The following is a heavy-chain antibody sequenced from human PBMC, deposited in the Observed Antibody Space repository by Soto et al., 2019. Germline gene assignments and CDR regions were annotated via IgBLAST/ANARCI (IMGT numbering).Heavy chain of an antibody. CDR2: IYYSGST. Sequence: SETLSLTYTVSGGSISSYYWSWIRQPPGKGLEWIGYIYYSGSTNYNPSLNSRVTISADTSKNQFSLELRSVTAADTAEYYCARAGYNIDYWGQGTLVTVSS. J-gene: IGHJ4*02. CDR3: ARAGYNIDY. CDR1: GGSISSYY. D-gene: IGHD5-12*01. V-gene: IGHV4-59*12.